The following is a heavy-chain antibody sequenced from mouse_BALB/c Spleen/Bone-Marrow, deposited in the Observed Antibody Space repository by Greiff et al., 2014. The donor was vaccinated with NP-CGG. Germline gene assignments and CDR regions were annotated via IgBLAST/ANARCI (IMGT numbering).Heavy chain of an antibody. CDR2: INPSSGYI. J-gene: IGHJ4*01. CDR1: GYTFTSYT. D-gene: IGHD2-1*01. V-gene: IGHV1-4*02. CDR3: ARRYGNYDTVDY. Sequence: VKLMESAAELARPGASVKMSCKASGYTFTSYTMHWVKQRPGQGLEWIGYINPSSGYIEYNQKFKDKTTLTADKSSSTAYMQLSSLISEDSAVYYCARRYGNYDTVDYWGQGTSVTVSS.